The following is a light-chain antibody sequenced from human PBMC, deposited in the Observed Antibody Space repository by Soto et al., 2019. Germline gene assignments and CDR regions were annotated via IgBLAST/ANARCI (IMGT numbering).Light chain of an antibody. Sequence: IVLRQSRGTQTLSPGARRTRACRASQSVSNNYLAWYQQKPGQAPRLLIYGASNRATGIPDRFSGSGSGTDFTFAFSSLQPEDFATYYWQQSYNTPPTFGQGTKVDIK. V-gene: IGKV3-20*01. J-gene: IGKJ1*01. CDR2: GAS. CDR3: QQSYNTPPT. CDR1: QSVSNNY.